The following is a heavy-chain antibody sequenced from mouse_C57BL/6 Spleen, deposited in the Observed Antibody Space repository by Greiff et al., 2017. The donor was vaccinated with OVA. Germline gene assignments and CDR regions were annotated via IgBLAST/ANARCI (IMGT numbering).Heavy chain of an antibody. CDR3: ASSLNWAWFAY. Sequence: QVQLQQPGAELVMPGASVKLSCKASGYTFTSYWMHWVKQKPGQGLEWIGEIDPSDSYTNYNQKFKGKSTLTVDKSSSTAYMQLSSLTSEDSAVYYCASSLNWAWFAYWGQGTLVTVSA. J-gene: IGHJ3*01. CDR1: GYTFTSYW. CDR2: IDPSDSYT. V-gene: IGHV1-69*01. D-gene: IGHD4-1*02.